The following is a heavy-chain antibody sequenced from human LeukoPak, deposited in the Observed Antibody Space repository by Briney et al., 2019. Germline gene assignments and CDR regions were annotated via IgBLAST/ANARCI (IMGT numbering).Heavy chain of an antibody. V-gene: IGHV1-18*01. D-gene: IGHD6-19*01. CDR3: ARDHSSGWYDEGAFDI. CDR1: GYTFTSYG. Sequence: ASVKVSCKASGYTFTSYGISWVRQAPGQGLEWMGWISAYNGNTNYAQKLQGRVTMTTDTSTSTAYMELRSLRSDDTAVYYCARDHSSGWYDEGAFDIWGQGTMVTVSS. CDR2: ISAYNGNT. J-gene: IGHJ3*02.